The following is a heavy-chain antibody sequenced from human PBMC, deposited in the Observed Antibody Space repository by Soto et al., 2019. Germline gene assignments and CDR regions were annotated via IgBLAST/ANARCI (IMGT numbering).Heavy chain of an antibody. J-gene: IGHJ2*01. CDR3: ARDPRKTRGWYFDL. V-gene: IGHV4-31*03. Sequence: QVQLQESGPGLVKPSQTLSLTCNVSGGSISTSDYYWSWIRQHPEKGLEWLGYVFHSGDTFYNPSLTSRVIISVDTSKNQFSLKLTSVTAADTAVYYCARDPRKTRGWYFDLWGRGTLVTVSS. CDR1: GGSISTSDYY. CDR2: VFHSGDT. D-gene: IGHD3-10*01.